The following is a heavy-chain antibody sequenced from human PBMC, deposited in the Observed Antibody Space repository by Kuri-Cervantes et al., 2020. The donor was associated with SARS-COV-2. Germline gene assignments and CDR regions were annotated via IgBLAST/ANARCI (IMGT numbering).Heavy chain of an antibody. CDR2: LSYDGNNK. CDR3: ARLYGSGFYYFDY. CDR1: HFTFSSYA. J-gene: IGHJ4*02. D-gene: IGHD3-10*01. V-gene: IGHV3-30*04. Sequence: GESLKISCAASHFTFSSYAFHWVRQAPGQGLEWVAALSYDGNNKYFADSVRGRFTVSRDNSKNTLYLEMDGLRPEDTAVYYCARLYGSGFYYFDYWGQGTLVTVSS.